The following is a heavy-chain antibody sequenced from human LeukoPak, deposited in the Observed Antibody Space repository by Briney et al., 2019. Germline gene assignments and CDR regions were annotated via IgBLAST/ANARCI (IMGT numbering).Heavy chain of an antibody. CDR2: INWNGGST. Sequence: GGSLRLSCAASGFTFDDYGMSWVRQAPGKGLEWVSGINWNGGSTVYADSVKGRFTISRDNAKNSLYLQMNSLRAEDTALYYCARVAYCGGDCYTDYYYYYMDVWGKGTTVTVSS. CDR1: GFTFDDYG. V-gene: IGHV3-20*04. D-gene: IGHD2-21*02. CDR3: ARVAYCGGDCYTDYYYYYMDV. J-gene: IGHJ6*03.